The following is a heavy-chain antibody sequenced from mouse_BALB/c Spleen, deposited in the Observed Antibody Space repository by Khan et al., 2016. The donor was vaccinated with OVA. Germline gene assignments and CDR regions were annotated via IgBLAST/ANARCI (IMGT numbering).Heavy chain of an antibody. Sequence: VQLQQSGTELIRPGTSVKMSCKASGYTFTNYWLGWVKQRPGHGLEWIGDIYPTGYYTNYNEKFKDKATLTVDTSSNTAYMQLSSLTSEDSAVYFCTRWATCFFDVWGAGTPVTVSS. D-gene: IGHD3-1*01. CDR2: IYPTGYYT. CDR3: TRWATCFFDV. CDR1: GYTFTNYW. J-gene: IGHJ1*01. V-gene: IGHV1-63*02.